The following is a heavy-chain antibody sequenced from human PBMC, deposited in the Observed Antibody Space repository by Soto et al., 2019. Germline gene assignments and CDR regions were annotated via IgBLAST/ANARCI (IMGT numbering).Heavy chain of an antibody. Sequence: QVQLVESGGGLVKPGGSLRLSCAASGFTFSDYYMSWIRQAPXKGLEWVSYISSSGSTIYYADSVKGRFTISRDNAKXXXXXXXXXXXXXXXXXXXXXXXYCISTSCXDPDYWGQGTLVTVSS. D-gene: IGHD2-2*01. J-gene: IGHJ4*02. CDR3: XXXYCISTSCXDPDY. V-gene: IGHV3-11*01. CDR2: ISSSGSTI. CDR1: GFTFSDYY.